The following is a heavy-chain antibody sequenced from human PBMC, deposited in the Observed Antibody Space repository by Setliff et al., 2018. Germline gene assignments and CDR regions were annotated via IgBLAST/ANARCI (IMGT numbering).Heavy chain of an antibody. D-gene: IGHD1-26*01. V-gene: IGHV3-9*01. CDR1: GFTFDDHA. CDR3: ARDWAPFGSYYPRLPFDF. CDR2: ISYNSGSI. Sequence: PGGSLRLSCATSGFTFDDHAMHWVRQAPGRGLEWVSGISYNSGSIGYADSVKGRFTISRDNPKNTLFLQMNSLRAEDTALYHCARDWAPFGSYYPRLPFDFWGQGTMVTVSS. J-gene: IGHJ3*01.